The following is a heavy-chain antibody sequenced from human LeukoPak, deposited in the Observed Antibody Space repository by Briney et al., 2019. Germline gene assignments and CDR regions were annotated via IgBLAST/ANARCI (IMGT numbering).Heavy chain of an antibody. J-gene: IGHJ4*02. Sequence: SETLSLTCTVSGGSISSYYWSWIRQPPGKGLEWIGHIYYSGSTNYNPSLKSRVTISVDTSKNQFSLKLSSVTAADTAVYYCARHEGGGYSYGAANYYFDYWGQGTLVTVSS. CDR2: IYYSGST. CDR1: GGSISSYY. V-gene: IGHV4-59*08. D-gene: IGHD5-18*01. CDR3: ARHEGGGYSYGAANYYFDY.